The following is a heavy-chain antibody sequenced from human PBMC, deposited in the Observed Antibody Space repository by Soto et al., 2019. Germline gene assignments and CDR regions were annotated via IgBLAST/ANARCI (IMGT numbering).Heavy chain of an antibody. CDR1: GGTFSSYT. D-gene: IGHD6-6*01. V-gene: IGHV1-69*01. CDR3: ARDGDVMSTRPRGAFDI. CDR2: IVPLFGTT. Sequence: QVQLVQSGAEVKKPGSSVKVSCKASGGTFSSYTFSWVRQAPGQGLEWMGGIVPLFGTTNDAKIFQDRVTISADESTSTVYMELSSLRSEDSAMYYCARDGDVMSTRPRGAFDIWGQGTVITVSS. J-gene: IGHJ3*02.